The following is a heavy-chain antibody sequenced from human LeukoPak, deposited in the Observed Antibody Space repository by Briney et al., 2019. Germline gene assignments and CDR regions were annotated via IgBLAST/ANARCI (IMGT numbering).Heavy chain of an antibody. Sequence: ASVNVSCKASGYTFTRYGISWVRQAPGQGLEWMGWISAYNGNTNYAQKLQGRVTMTTDPSTSTAYMELRSLRSDDTAVYYCARAATPKDYFDYWGQGTLVTVSS. CDR2: ISAYNGNT. J-gene: IGHJ4*02. V-gene: IGHV1-18*01. CDR1: GYTFTRYG. CDR3: ARAATPKDYFDY.